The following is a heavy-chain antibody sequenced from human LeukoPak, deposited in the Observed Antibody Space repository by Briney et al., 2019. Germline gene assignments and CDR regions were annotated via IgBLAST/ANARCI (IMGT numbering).Heavy chain of an antibody. D-gene: IGHD6-19*01. V-gene: IGHV3-23*01. CDR1: GFTFSSYA. CDR2: ISGSGGST. Sequence: GAFLRLSCAASGFTFSSYAMSWVRQAPGKGLEWVSAISGSGGSTYYADSVKGRFTISRDNSKNTLYLQMNSLRAEDTAVYYCAKNIAVAGTGYFDYWGQGTLVTVSS. CDR3: AKNIAVAGTGYFDY. J-gene: IGHJ4*02.